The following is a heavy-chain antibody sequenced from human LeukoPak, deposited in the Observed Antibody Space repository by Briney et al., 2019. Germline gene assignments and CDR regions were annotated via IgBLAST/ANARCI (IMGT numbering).Heavy chain of an antibody. Sequence: GSLRPSCATFGFTFRNYWISWVRQAPGKGLEWVAKIKEDGSESYYVDFVNGRFTISRDNAKNLLYLQMTSLRDEDTAVYYCARTSRGYWGQGTLVTVSS. CDR2: IKEDGSES. V-gene: IGHV3-7*01. CDR3: ARTSRGY. CDR1: GFTFRNYW. D-gene: IGHD4-11*01. J-gene: IGHJ4*02.